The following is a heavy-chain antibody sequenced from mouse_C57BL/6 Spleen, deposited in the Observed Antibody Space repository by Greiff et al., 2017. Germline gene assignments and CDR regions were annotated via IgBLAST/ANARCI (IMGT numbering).Heavy chain of an antibody. Sequence: VKLMESDAELVKPGASVKISCKVSGYTFTDHTIHWMKQRPEQGLEWIGYIYPRDGSTKYNEKFKGKATLTADKSSSTAYMQLNSLTSEDSAVYFCARGDYDYDVGFDYWGQGTTLTVSS. D-gene: IGHD2-4*01. CDR2: IYPRDGST. V-gene: IGHV1-78*01. J-gene: IGHJ2*01. CDR3: ARGDYDYDVGFDY. CDR1: GYTFTDHT.